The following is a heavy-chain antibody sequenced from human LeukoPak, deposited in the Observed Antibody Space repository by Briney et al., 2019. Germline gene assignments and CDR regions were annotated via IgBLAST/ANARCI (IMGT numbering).Heavy chain of an antibody. V-gene: IGHV3-9*01. Sequence: GGSLRLSCAGSGFTFDDYAMHWVRQGPGKGLEWVSGISWNSGSIAYADSVKGRFTISRDNAKSSLYLQMNSLRAEDTALYYCAKGIVGAITSPEDYWGQGTLVTVSS. CDR1: GFTFDDYA. CDR2: ISWNSGSI. D-gene: IGHD1-26*01. CDR3: AKGIVGAITSPEDY. J-gene: IGHJ4*02.